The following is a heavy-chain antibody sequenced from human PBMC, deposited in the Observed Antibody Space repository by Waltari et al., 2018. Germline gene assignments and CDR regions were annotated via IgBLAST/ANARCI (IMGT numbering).Heavy chain of an antibody. J-gene: IGHJ4*02. Sequence: EVQLVESGGGLVQPGGSLRLSCAASGFTFSSYWMHWVRHAPGKGLVCVSRIKSDGSSTRDADSVKGRFTISRDNAKNTLYLQMNSLRAEDTAVYYCARGDDYSTYYFDYWGQGTLVTVSS. D-gene: IGHD4-4*01. CDR2: IKSDGSST. CDR3: ARGDDYSTYYFDY. V-gene: IGHV3-74*01. CDR1: GFTFSSYW.